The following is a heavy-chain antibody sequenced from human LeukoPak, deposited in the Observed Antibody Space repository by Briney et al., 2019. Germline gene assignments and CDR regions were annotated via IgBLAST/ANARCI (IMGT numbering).Heavy chain of an antibody. J-gene: IGHJ4*02. CDR3: ARNFVWTISGSYYYFDY. D-gene: IGHD1-26*01. Sequence: ASVKVSCKASGYTFTGSYLHWVRQAPGQGLEWMGWISAYNGNTNYAQKLQGGVTMTTDTSTSTAYMELRSLRSDDTAVYYCARNFVWTISGSYYYFDYWGQGTLVTVSS. V-gene: IGHV1-18*04. CDR1: GYTFTGSY. CDR2: ISAYNGNT.